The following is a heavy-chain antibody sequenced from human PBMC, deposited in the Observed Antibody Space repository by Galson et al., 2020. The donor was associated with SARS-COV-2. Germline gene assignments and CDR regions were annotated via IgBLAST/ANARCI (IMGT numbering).Heavy chain of an antibody. Sequence: SETLSLTCTVSGVSISYYYWTWIRQPPGKGLEYIGYIYNNRKTNSNPSLKSRVTISEDTSNNQFSLRLSSVTAADTAVYYCARAKVATISGVVTGMDVWGQGTTVTVSS. CDR3: ARAKVATISGVVTGMDV. CDR1: GVSISYYY. V-gene: IGHV4-59*01. CDR2: IYNNRKT. J-gene: IGHJ6*02. D-gene: IGHD3-3*01.